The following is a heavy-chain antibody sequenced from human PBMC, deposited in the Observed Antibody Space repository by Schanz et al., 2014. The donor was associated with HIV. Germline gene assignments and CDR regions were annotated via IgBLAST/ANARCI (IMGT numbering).Heavy chain of an antibody. V-gene: IGHV3-33*06. CDR2: IWYGGSNK. J-gene: IGHJ4*02. CDR1: GFTFRNFG. CDR3: ANEEVPNDY. Sequence: QEQLVESGGGVVQPGKSLRLSCAASGFTFRNFGMHWVRQAPGKGLEWMAVIWYGGSNKYYADSVKGRFTISRDNSKNTLYLQMNSLRVEDTAVYYCANEEVPNDYWGQGTLVTVSS.